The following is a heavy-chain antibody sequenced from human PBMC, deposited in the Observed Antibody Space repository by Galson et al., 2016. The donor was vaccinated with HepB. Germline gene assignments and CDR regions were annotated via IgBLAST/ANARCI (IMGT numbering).Heavy chain of an antibody. CDR1: GYSFPSYG. CDR2: ISGYNTST. J-gene: IGHJ4*02. CDR3: ARGLTMYSSEWYGF. V-gene: IGHV1-18*01. D-gene: IGHD6-25*01. Sequence: SVKVSCKASGYSFPSYGITWVRQAPGQGLEWMGWISGYNTSTNYAQKFKGRVAITADASTTTAHLELRSLRSDDTAVYFCARGLTMYSSEWYGFWGQGTLVTISS.